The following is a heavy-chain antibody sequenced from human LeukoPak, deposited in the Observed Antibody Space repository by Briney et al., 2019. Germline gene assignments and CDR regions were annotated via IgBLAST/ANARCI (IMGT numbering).Heavy chain of an antibody. V-gene: IGHV3-11*05. CDR1: GFSFSDYY. CDR3: ARGGLGESIWFL. J-gene: IGHJ4*02. Sequence: KPGGSETLFCAASGFSFSDYYVSWIRQAPGKGLEWISYMSPSRSTYTNYAESVKGRFTISRDNAKNSLDLQMNSLRAEDTAVYYCARGGLGESIWFLWGQG. CDR2: MSPSRSTYT. D-gene: IGHD3-10*01.